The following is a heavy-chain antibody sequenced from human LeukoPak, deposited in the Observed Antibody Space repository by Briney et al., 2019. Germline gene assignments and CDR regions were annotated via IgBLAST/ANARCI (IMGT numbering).Heavy chain of an antibody. D-gene: IGHD1-20*01. J-gene: IGHJ4*02. CDR2: ISAYNGNT. CDR1: GYSFTSYW. CDR3: ASEGNNWNDVVY. V-gene: IGHV1-18*04. Sequence: GESLKISCKGSGYSFTSYWISWVRQAPGQGLEWMGWISAYNGNTNYAQKLQGRVTMTTDTSTSTAYMELRSLRSDDTAVYYCASEGNNWNDVVYWGQGTLVTVSS.